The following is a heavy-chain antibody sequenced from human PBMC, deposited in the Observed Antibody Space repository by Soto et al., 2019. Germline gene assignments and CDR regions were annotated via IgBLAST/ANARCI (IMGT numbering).Heavy chain of an antibody. CDR1: GGTFSSYA. J-gene: IGHJ6*02. V-gene: IGHV1-69*01. CDR2: IIPISGTA. Sequence: QVQLVQSGAEVKKPGSSVKVSCKASGGTFSSYAISWVRQAPGQGLEWMGGIIPISGTANYAQKFQGRVTIAENESTNTAYMERSSLRSEDTAVYYCARSQGSSTSLEIYYYYYYGMDVWGQGTTVTVSS. D-gene: IGHD2-2*01. CDR3: ARSQGSSTSLEIYYYYYYGMDV.